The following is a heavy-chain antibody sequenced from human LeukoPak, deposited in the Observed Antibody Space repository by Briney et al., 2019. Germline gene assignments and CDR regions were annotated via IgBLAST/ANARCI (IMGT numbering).Heavy chain of an antibody. D-gene: IGHD2-2*01. V-gene: IGHV4-59*01. CDR3: ARSCSSTSCYGAFDI. J-gene: IGHJ3*02. CDR2: IYYSGST. CDR1: GGSISSYY. Sequence: SETLSLTCTVSGGSISSYYWGWIRQPPGKGLEWIGYIYYSGSTNYNPSLKSRVTISVDTSKNQFSLKLSSVTAADTAVYYCARSCSSTSCYGAFDIWGQGTMVTVSS.